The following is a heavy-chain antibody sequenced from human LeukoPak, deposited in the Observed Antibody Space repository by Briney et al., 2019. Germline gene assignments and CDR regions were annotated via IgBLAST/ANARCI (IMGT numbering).Heavy chain of an antibody. CDR2: ISYDGSNK. D-gene: IGHD1-26*01. V-gene: IGHV3-30*04. CDR3: ASPISGSYYSFDY. CDR1: GFTFSSYA. Sequence: GGSLRLSCAASGFTFSSYAMHWVRQAPGKGLEWVAVISYDGSNKYYADSVKGRFTISRDNSKNTLYLQMNSLRAEDTAVYYCASPISGSYYSFDYWGQGTLVTVSS. J-gene: IGHJ4*02.